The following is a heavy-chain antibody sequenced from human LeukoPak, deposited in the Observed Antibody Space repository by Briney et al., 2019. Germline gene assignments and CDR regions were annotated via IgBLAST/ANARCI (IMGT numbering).Heavy chain of an antibody. V-gene: IGHV4-59*01. D-gene: IGHD4-23*01. CDR3: ARIAVVTQGDAFDL. CDR2: IYYSGST. J-gene: IGHJ3*01. CDR1: GGSISSYY. Sequence: SETLSLTCTVSGGSISSYYWSWVRQPPGKGLEWIGYIYYSGSTNYNSSLKSRVTISVDTSKNQFSLKLSSVTAADTAVYYCARIAVVTQGDAFDLWGRGTLVTVSS.